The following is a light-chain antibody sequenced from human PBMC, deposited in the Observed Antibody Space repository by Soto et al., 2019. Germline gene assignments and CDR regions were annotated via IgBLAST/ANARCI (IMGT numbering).Light chain of an antibody. CDR2: DAS. V-gene: IGKV3-20*01. CDR3: QQSGKSTRT. Sequence: IVLTQSPGTPSLSPGERATLSCRASQSVSRNLAWYQQKPGQAPRLLIYDASNRATGIPDRFSGSVSGTDGTITISRLEQEDGSVYDCQQSGKSTRTFGQGTKVDIK. J-gene: IGKJ1*01. CDR1: QSVSRN.